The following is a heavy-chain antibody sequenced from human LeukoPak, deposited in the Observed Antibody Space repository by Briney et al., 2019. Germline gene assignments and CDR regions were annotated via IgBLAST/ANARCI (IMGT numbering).Heavy chain of an antibody. Sequence: GGSLRLSCAASGFTVSSNYMSWVRQAPGKGLEWVSVIYSGGSTYYEDSVKGRFTISRDNSKNTLYLQMNSLRAEDTAVYYCAREAYYYDSSGYYPLDYWGQGTLVTVSS. CDR1: GFTVSSNY. CDR3: AREAYYYDSSGYYPLDY. J-gene: IGHJ4*02. V-gene: IGHV3-66*01. D-gene: IGHD3-22*01. CDR2: IYSGGST.